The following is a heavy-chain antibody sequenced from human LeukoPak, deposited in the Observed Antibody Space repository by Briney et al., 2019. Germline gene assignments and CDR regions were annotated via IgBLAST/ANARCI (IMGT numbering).Heavy chain of an antibody. CDR3: ARDIYDFWSGSYFDY. J-gene: IGHJ4*02. V-gene: IGHV4-59*12. D-gene: IGHD3-3*01. CDR1: GGSISSYY. CDR2: IYYSGST. Sequence: SETLSLTCTVSGGSISSYYWSWIRQPPGKGLEWIGYIYYSGSTNYNPSLKSRVTMSVDTSKNQFSLKLSSVTAADTAVYYCARDIYDFWSGSYFDYWGQGTLVTVSS.